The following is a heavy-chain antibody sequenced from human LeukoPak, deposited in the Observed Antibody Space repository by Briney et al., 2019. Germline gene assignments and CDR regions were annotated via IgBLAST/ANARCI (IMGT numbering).Heavy chain of an antibody. V-gene: IGHV1-18*01. CDR2: ISAYNGNT. J-gene: IGHJ4*02. CDR1: GYTFTSYG. Sequence: ASVKVSCKASGYTFTSYGISWVRQAPGQGLEWMGWISAYNGNTNDAQKLQGRVTMTTATYTSTAYMELRMLSSDAAAVYYCARARITMIVVDDYWGQGTLVTVSS. D-gene: IGHD3-22*01. CDR3: ARARITMIVVDDY.